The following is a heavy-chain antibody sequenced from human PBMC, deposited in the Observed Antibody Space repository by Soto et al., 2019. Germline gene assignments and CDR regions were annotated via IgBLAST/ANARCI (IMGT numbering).Heavy chain of an antibody. CDR3: ARDRDDFWSGWIGSFDP. Sequence: SETLSLTCTVSGGSISSYYWSWIRQPPGKGLEWIGYIYYSGSTNCNPSLKSRVTISVDTSKNQFSLKLSSVTAADTAVYYCARDRDDFWSGWIGSFDPWGQGTLVTVSS. CDR1: GGSISSYY. J-gene: IGHJ5*02. V-gene: IGHV4-59*01. CDR2: IYYSGST. D-gene: IGHD3-3*01.